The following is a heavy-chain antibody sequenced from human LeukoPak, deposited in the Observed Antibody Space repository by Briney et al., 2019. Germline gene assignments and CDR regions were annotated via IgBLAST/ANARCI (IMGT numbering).Heavy chain of an antibody. V-gene: IGHV3-72*01. J-gene: IGHJ3*02. CDR3: VRSVTASTTGAI. D-gene: IGHD2-21*02. CDR1: EVTSSGHF. CDR2: TRSNPYSYTT. Sequence: GGSLRFPSGTPEVTSSGHFLGWGLRPPGKGLEGGGRTRSNPYSYTTQYAASVKGRFTISRDDSKNSLYLQMNSLKPEDAAVYYCVRSVTASTTGAIWGQGTMVTVSS.